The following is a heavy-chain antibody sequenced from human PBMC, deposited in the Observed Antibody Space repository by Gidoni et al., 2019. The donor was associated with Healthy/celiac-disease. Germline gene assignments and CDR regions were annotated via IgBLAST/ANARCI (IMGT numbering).Heavy chain of an antibody. CDR1: GGPISSSSYY. CDR3: ARDQELHYFDY. D-gene: IGHD1-26*01. V-gene: IGHV4-39*07. Sequence: QLQLQESGPGLVKPSETLSLTCTVSGGPISSSSYYWGWIRQPPGKGLEWIGSIYYSGSTYYNPSLKSRVTISVDTSKNQFSLKLSSVTAADTAVYYCARDQELHYFDYWGQGTLVTVSS. CDR2: IYYSGST. J-gene: IGHJ4*02.